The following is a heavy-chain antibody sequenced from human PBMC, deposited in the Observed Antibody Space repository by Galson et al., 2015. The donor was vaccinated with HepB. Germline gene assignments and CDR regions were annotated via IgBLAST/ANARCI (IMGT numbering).Heavy chain of an antibody. Sequence: SLRLSCAASGFIFGSYWMSWVLQAPGKGLEWVADIKLDGSDKYYVDSVKGRFTISRDNAKNSLYLQMNNLRAEDTAIYYCAKDDAGIGMSYWGRGTLVTVFS. V-gene: IGHV3-7*03. CDR1: GFIFGSYW. J-gene: IGHJ4*02. D-gene: IGHD6-13*01. CDR2: IKLDGSDK. CDR3: AKDDAGIGMSY.